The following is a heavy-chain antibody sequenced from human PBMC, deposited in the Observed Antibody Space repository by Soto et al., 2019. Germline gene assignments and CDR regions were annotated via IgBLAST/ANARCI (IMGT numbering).Heavy chain of an antibody. D-gene: IGHD2-15*01. J-gene: IGHJ6*02. Sequence: GASVKVSCKASGFTFTSSAVQWVRQARGQRLEWIGWIVVGSGNTNYAQKFQERVTITRDMSTSTAYMELSSLRSEDTAVYYCAADHPGAGGGGGVVGMDVWGQGTTVTVSS. CDR2: IVVGSGNT. V-gene: IGHV1-58*01. CDR1: GFTFTSSA. CDR3: AADHPGAGGGGGVVGMDV.